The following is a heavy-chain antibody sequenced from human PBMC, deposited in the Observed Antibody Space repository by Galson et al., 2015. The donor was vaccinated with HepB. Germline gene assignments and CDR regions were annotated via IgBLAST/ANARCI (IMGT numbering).Heavy chain of an antibody. Sequence: SLRLSCAASGFTFDDYAMHWVRQVPGEGLEWVSGISWNSGSKGYADSVKGRFTISRDNAKNSLYLQMNSLRAEDTALYYCAKDRSTVAFYYFDYWGQGTLVTVSS. V-gene: IGHV3-9*01. D-gene: IGHD4-11*01. CDR1: GFTFDDYA. CDR3: AKDRSTVAFYYFDY. J-gene: IGHJ4*02. CDR2: ISWNSGSK.